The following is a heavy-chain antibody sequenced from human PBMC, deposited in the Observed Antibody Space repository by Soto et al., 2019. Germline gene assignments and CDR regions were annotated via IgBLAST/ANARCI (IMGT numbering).Heavy chain of an antibody. Sequence: SETLSLTCTVSGGSISSGDDFWTWIRQPPGKGLEWIGYIYYSGSTYYNPSLKSRLTMSVDTSKNQISLKLSSVTAADTVVYYCARDRAKWKDYYYYGMDVWGQGTTVTVSS. D-gene: IGHD1-20*01. CDR1: GGSISSGDDF. V-gene: IGHV4-30-4*01. J-gene: IGHJ6*02. CDR3: ARDRAKWKDYYYYGMDV. CDR2: IYYSGST.